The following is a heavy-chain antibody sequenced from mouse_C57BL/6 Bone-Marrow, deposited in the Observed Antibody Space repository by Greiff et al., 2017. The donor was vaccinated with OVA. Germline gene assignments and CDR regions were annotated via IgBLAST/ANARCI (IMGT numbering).Heavy chain of an antibody. J-gene: IGHJ3*01. CDR2: IYPGSGNT. D-gene: IGHD2-12*01. CDR1: GYTFTSYW. V-gene: IGHV1-55*01. CDR3: ARDRLLRRFAY. Sequence: QVQLQQPGAELVKPGASVKMSCTASGYTFTSYWITWVKQRPGQGLEWIGDIYPGSGNTKYAEKFKSKATLTVDTSSSTAYMQLSSLTSEETAVYYCARDRLLRRFAYWGTGTLVTVAA.